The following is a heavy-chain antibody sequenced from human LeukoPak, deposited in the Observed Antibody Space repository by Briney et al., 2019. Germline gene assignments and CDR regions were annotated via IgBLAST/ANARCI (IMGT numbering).Heavy chain of an antibody. J-gene: IGHJ4*02. D-gene: IGHD3-16*01. V-gene: IGHV3-7*01. CDR3: AGWGGGVNH. CDR2: ISPDGSAR. CDR1: GFTFSSYV. Sequence: GRSLRLSCAASGFTFSSYVMHWVRQAPGKGLEWVANISPDGSARYVDAVRGRFTTSRDNAKNSLSMEMNSLRAEDTAVYYCAGWGGGVNHWGQGTLVTVSS.